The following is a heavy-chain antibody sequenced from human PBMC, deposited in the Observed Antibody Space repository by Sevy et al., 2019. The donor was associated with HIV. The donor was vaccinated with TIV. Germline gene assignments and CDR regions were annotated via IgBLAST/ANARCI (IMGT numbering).Heavy chain of an antibody. CDR1: GFTFSRSG. D-gene: IGHD3-3*01. V-gene: IGHV3-30*02. CDR2: IRFDGINK. J-gene: IGHJ5*02. Sequence: GGSLRLSCAVSGFTFSRSGMHWVRQAPGKGLEWVTFIRFDGINKHYADSVKGRFTISRDNSKNTLYLQMNSLRAEDTAVYYCAKSLAWEISGVGIPGGFSPWGQGTLVTVSS. CDR3: AKSLAWEISGVGIPGGFSP.